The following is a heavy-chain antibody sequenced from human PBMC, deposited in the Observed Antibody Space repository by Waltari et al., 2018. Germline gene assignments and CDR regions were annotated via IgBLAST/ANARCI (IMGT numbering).Heavy chain of an antibody. J-gene: IGHJ4*02. Sequence: QVQLVQSGAEVKKPGSSVKVSCKASGGTFSSYAISWVRQAPGQGLEWMGGIIPIFGTANYAQKFQGRVTITADESTSTAYMELSSLRSEDTAVYYCARDHGLGYCSGGSCYLYWGQGTLVTVSS. CDR1: GGTFSSYA. CDR3: ARDHGLGYCSGGSCYLY. CDR2: IIPIFGTA. D-gene: IGHD2-15*01. V-gene: IGHV1-69*13.